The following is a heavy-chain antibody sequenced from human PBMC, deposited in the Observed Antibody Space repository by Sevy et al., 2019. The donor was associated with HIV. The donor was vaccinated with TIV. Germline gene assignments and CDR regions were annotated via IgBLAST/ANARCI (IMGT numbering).Heavy chain of an antibody. CDR3: ATTKDYYENSGDPFDY. Sequence: ASVKVSCKVSGYTLTRLAMHWVRQAPGKGLEWMGSFDPEDNERIYAQKWQGRFSMTEDTSTDTAYMELSNLRSEDTAVYYCATTKDYYENSGDPFDYWDQGTLVTVSS. CDR1: GYTLTRLA. CDR2: FDPEDNER. V-gene: IGHV1-24*01. D-gene: IGHD3-22*01. J-gene: IGHJ4*02.